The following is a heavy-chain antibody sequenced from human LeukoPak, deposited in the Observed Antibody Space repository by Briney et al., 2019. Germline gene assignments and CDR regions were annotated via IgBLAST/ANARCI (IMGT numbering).Heavy chain of an antibody. Sequence: ASVKVSCKASGYTFTRYALHWVRQAPRQRPEWMGWVNAGNGKTKYSQKFQGRVTITRDTSASAAYMELNSLRSEDTAVYYCARSSYDFLTGSPLLNSFDYWGQGTLVTVSS. CDR2: VNAGNGKT. CDR3: ARSSYDFLTGSPLLNSFDY. J-gene: IGHJ4*02. CDR1: GYTFTRYA. V-gene: IGHV1-3*01. D-gene: IGHD3-9*01.